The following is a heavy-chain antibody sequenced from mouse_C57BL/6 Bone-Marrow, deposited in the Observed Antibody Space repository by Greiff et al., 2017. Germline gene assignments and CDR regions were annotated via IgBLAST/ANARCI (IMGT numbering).Heavy chain of an antibody. J-gene: IGHJ4*01. V-gene: IGHV1-69*01. D-gene: IGHD1-1*01. CDR3: ARQGTAVPYYAMAY. CDR2: IDPSDSYT. CDR1: GYTFTSYW. Sequence: QVQLQQPGAELVMPGTSVKLSCKASGYTFTSYWMHWVKQRPGQGLEWIGEIDPSDSYTNYNQKFKGKSTLTVDKSSSTAYMQLGSLTSKDSAVYYCARQGTAVPYYAMAYWGQGTSVTVSS.